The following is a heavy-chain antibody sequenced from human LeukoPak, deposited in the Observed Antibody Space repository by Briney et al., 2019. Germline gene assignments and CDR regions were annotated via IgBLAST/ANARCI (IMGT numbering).Heavy chain of an antibody. CDR1: GFTFSSYA. CDR2: ITSNGGST. V-gene: IGHV3-64D*06. CDR3: VKYYCGGDCYPDY. Sequence: PGGSLRLSCSTSGFTFSSYAMHWVRQAPGKGLEYVSAITSNGGSTYYADSVKGRFTISRDNSKNTLYLQMSSLRAEDTAVYYCVKYYCGGDCYPDYWGQGTLVTGSS. D-gene: IGHD2-21*02. J-gene: IGHJ4*02.